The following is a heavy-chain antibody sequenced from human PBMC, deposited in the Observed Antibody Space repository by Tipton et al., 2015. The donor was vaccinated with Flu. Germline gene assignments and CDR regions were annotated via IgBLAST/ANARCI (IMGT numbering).Heavy chain of an antibody. V-gene: IGHV1-69*01. Sequence: QVQLVQSGAEVKKPGSSVKVSCKASGGTFSNYAISWVRQAPGQGLEWMGGIIPIFGTANYAQKFQGRVTITADESTSTAYMELSSLRSEDTAVYYCARVHSMGDSSGYLPFDYWGQGTLVTVSS. D-gene: IGHD3-22*01. CDR3: ARVHSMGDSSGYLPFDY. J-gene: IGHJ4*02. CDR1: GGTFSNYA. CDR2: IIPIFGTA.